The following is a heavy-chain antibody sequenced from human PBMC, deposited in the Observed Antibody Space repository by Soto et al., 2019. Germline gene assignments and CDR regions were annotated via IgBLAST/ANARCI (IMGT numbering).Heavy chain of an antibody. V-gene: IGHV3-30*18. J-gene: IGHJ4*02. CDR3: AQDHYEPSSFYYSFAY. Sequence: PGGSLRLSCVASGFAFSRYAVHWVRQAPGKGLEWVAVISSDGRDTYYAPSVEGRFTISRLNFENTLYLQMNSLRPEDTAVYYCAQDHYEPSSFYYSFAYWGQGTLVTVSS. D-gene: IGHD3-22*01. CDR2: ISSDGRDT. CDR1: GFAFSRYA.